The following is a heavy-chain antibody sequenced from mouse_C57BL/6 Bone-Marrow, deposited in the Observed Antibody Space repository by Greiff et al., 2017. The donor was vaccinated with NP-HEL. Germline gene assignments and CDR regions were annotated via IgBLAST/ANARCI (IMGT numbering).Heavy chain of an antibody. D-gene: IGHD2-4*01. Sequence: EVMLVESGGGLVQPGGSLSLSCAASGFTFTDYYMSWVRQPPGKALEWVGFIRNKANGYTIEYSASVKGRFTISRDNSTSILYLQMNALRAEDSATYYCARSIYYDYADDPFYGMDYWGQGTSVTVSS. V-gene: IGHV7-3*01. CDR2: IRNKANGYTI. CDR1: GFTFTDYY. J-gene: IGHJ4*01. CDR3: ARSIYYDYADDPFYGMDY.